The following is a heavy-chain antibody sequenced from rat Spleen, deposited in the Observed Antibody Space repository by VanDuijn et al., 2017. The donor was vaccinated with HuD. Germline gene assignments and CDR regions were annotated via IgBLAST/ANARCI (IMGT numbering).Heavy chain of an antibody. CDR3: ARINTGFDY. D-gene: IGHD4-1*01. Sequence: EVQLVESDGGLVQPGRSLKLSCAASGFTFSDYYMAWVRQAPTKGLEWVATISYDGSSTYYRDSVKGRFTNSRDNAKSTLYLQMDSLRSEDTATYYFARINTGFDYWGQGVMVTVSS. V-gene: IGHV5-29*01. J-gene: IGHJ2*01. CDR1: GFTFSDYY. CDR2: ISYDGSST.